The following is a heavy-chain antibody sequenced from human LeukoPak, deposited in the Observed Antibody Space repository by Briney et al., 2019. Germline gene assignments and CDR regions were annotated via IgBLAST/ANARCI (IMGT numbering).Heavy chain of an antibody. V-gene: IGHV1-69*05. J-gene: IGHJ6*03. CDR2: IIPIFGTA. Sequence: SVKVSCKASGGTFSSYAISWVRQAPGQGLEWVGGIIPIFGTANYAQKFQGRVTTTTDESTSTAYMELSSLRSEDTAVYYCARASSLILEDYDILTGDYYYYMDVWGKGTTVTVSS. D-gene: IGHD3-9*01. CDR3: ARASSLILEDYDILTGDYYYYMDV. CDR1: GGTFSSYA.